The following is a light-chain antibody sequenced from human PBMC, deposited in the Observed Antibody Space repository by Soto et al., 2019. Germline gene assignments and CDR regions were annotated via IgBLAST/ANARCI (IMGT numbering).Light chain of an antibody. V-gene: IGLV2-8*01. J-gene: IGLJ2*01. CDR3: SSYAGSNNFVV. Sequence: QSALTQPPSASGSPGQSVTISCTGTSSDVGGYNYVSWYQQHPGKAPKLMIYEVSKRPSGVPDRFSGPKSDNTASLTVSGLQAEDEADYYCSSYAGSNNFVVFGGGTKLTVL. CDR2: EVS. CDR1: SSDVGGYNY.